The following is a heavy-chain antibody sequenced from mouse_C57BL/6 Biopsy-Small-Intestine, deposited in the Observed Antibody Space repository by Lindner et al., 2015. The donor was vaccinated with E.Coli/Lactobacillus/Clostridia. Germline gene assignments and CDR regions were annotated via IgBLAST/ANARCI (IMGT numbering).Heavy chain of an antibody. J-gene: IGHJ2*01. CDR3: ARAGNYYASSCDY. Sequence: VQLQESGAELARPGASVKMSCKASGYTFSSYTMHWLKERPGQGLEWIGFINPSGDNANYNQKFRDKATLTADKSSSTAYMQLSSLTSEDSAVYYCARAGNYYASSCDYWGQGTTLTVSS. CDR2: INPSGDNA. CDR1: GYTFSSYT. D-gene: IGHD1-1*01. V-gene: IGHV1-4*01.